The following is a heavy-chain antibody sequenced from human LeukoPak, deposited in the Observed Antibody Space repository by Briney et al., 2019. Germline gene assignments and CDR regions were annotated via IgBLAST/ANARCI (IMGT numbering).Heavy chain of an antibody. CDR2: FDPEDGET. D-gene: IGHD3-10*01. Sequence: ASVKVSCKVSGYTLTELSMHWVRQAPGKGLEWMGGFDPEDGETIYAQKFQGRVTMTEDTSTDTAYMELSSLRSEDTAVYYRATGGYYYGSGSTRPDYYFDYWGQGTLVTVSS. V-gene: IGHV1-24*01. CDR1: GYTLTELS. CDR3: ATGGYYYGSGSTRPDYYFDY. J-gene: IGHJ4*02.